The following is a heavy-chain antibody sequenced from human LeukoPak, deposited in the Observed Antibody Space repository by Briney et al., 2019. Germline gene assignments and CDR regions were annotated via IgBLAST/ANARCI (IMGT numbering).Heavy chain of an antibody. CDR1: GFTFDDYA. CDR3: KVPSGGPPDF. V-gene: IGHV3-9*01. CDR2: ISWNSGSV. Sequence: GGSLRLSCAASGFTFDDYAMHWVRQAPGKGLEWVSGISWNSGSVHYVDSVKGRFTISRDNAKNSLFLQMNSLRVEDSALYCTKVPSGGPPDFWGQGTLVTVSS. J-gene: IGHJ4*02. D-gene: IGHD3-10*01.